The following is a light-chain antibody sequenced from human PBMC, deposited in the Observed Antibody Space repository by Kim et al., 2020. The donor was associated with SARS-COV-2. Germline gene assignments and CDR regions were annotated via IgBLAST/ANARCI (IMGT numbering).Light chain of an antibody. CDR2: AAS. J-gene: IGKJ2*01. Sequence: SPGERANLSCRASQSVSSNYLAWYQQKPGQAPRLLIYAASSRATGIPDRFSGSGSQTDFTLTINGLEPEDFALYYCQQYGTSTGYTFGQGTKLEI. CDR1: QSVSSNY. CDR3: QQYGTSTGYT. V-gene: IGKV3-20*01.